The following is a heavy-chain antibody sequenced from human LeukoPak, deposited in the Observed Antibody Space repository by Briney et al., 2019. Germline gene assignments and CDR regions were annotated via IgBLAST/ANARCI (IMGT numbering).Heavy chain of an antibody. CDR1: GGSLSGYY. D-gene: IGHD2-15*01. CDR2: INHSGST. J-gene: IGHJ3*02. V-gene: IGHV4-34*01. CDR3: ARPGGSDAFDI. Sequence: PSETLSLTCAVYGGSLSGYYWSWIRQPPGKGLEWIGEINHSGSTNYNPSLKSRVTISVDTSKNQFSLKLSSVTAADTAVYYCARPGGSDAFDIWGQGTMVTVSS.